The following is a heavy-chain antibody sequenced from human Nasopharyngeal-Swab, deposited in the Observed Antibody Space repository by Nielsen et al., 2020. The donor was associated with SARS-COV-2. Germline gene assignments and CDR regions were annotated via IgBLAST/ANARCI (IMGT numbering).Heavy chain of an antibody. Sequence: ASVKVSCKASGYTFTSYEINWVRQATGQGLEWMGWMNPNSGNTGYAQKFQGRVTMTRNTSISTAYMELSSLRSEDTAVYYCATYYYDSSGYLVVDYWGQGTLVTVSS. V-gene: IGHV1-8*01. J-gene: IGHJ4*02. CDR2: MNPNSGNT. D-gene: IGHD3-22*01. CDR1: GYTFTSYE. CDR3: ATYYYDSSGYLVVDY.